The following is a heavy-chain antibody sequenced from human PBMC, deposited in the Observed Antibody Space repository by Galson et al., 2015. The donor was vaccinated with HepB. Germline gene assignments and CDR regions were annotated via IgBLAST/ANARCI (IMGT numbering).Heavy chain of an antibody. V-gene: IGHV3-11*01. J-gene: IGHJ4*02. CDR1: GFTFSDYY. Sequence: SLRLSCAASGFTFSDYYMSWIRQSPGQGLEWLAYISSGGSTTYYVDSVKGRFTISRDNAKNSLFLQMNNLRAEDTAVYYCAEGTTNIDYWGQGTLVTVSS. CDR2: ISSGGSTT. D-gene: IGHD1-1*01. CDR3: AEGTTNIDY.